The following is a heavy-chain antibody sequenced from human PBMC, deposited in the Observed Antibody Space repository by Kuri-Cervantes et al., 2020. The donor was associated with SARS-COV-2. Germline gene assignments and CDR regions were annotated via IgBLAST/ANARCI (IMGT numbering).Heavy chain of an antibody. V-gene: IGHV3-30*12. CDR3: AKGRRDDFWSGYYNPLDY. D-gene: IGHD3-3*01. Sequence: LSLTCAASGFTFSSYGMHWVRQAPGKGLEWVAVISYDGSNKYYADSVKGRFTISRDNAKNSLYLQMNSLRAEDTAVYYCAKGRRDDFWSGYYNPLDYWGQGTLVTVSS. CDR1: GFTFSSYG. J-gene: IGHJ4*02. CDR2: ISYDGSNK.